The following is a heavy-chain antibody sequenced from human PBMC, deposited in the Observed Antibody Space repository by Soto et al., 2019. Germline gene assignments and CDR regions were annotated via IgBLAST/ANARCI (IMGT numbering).Heavy chain of an antibody. CDR1: GYTFTSYY. D-gene: IGHD2-21*02. Sequence: ASVKVSCKASGYTFTSYYMHWVRQAPGQGLEWMGIINPSGGSTSYAQKFQGRVTMTRDTSTSTVYMELSSLRSEDTAMYYCARDNVDIVVVTATYAFDIWGQGTMVTVSS. J-gene: IGHJ3*02. CDR2: INPSGGST. V-gene: IGHV1-46*01. CDR3: ARDNVDIVVVTATYAFDI.